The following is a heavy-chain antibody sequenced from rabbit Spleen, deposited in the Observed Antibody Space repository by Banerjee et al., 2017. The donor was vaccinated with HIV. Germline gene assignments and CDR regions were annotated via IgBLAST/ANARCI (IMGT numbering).Heavy chain of an antibody. J-gene: IGHJ4*01. CDR1: GFSFSSRYY. Sequence: QSLEESGGDLVKPGASLTLNCTASGFSFSSRYYMCWVRQAPGKGLEWIACIDSGSSGDTYYATWAQGRFTISKTSSTTVTLQMTSLTAADTATYFCARGSATMTMVITGYYFNLWGPGTLVTVS. V-gene: IGHV1S40*01. CDR2: IDSGSSGDT. CDR3: ARGSATMTMVITGYYFNL. D-gene: IGHD2-1*01.